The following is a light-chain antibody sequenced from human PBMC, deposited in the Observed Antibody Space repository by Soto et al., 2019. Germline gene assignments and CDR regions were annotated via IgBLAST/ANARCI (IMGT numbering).Light chain of an antibody. J-gene: IGLJ2*01. CDR3: CSYAGSSTLV. CDR2: EGS. CDR1: SSDVVSYNL. Sequence: QSALTHPASVSGSPGQSITISCTGTSSDVVSYNLVSWYQQHPGKAPKLMIYEGSKRPSGVSNRFSGSKSGNTASLTISGLQAEDEADYYCCSYAGSSTLVFGGGTKVTVL. V-gene: IGLV2-23*01.